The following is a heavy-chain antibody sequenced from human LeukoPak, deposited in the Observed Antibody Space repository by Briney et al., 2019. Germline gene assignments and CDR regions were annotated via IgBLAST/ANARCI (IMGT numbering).Heavy chain of an antibody. D-gene: IGHD5-18*01. J-gene: IGHJ4*02. Sequence: GGSLRLSCTASGFTFGDYAMSWVRQAPGKGLEWVGFIRSKAYGGTTEYAASVKGRFTISRDDSKSIAYLQMNSLRAEDTAVYYCARDSTAMVFVGGQGTLVTVSS. CDR3: ARDSTAMVFV. CDR2: IRSKAYGGTT. CDR1: GFTFGDYA. V-gene: IGHV3-49*04.